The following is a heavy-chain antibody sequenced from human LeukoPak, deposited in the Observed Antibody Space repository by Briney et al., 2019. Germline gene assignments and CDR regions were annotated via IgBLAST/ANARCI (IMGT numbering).Heavy chain of an antibody. J-gene: IGHJ4*02. CDR3: ARGDSDSWYPLHY. Sequence: GASVKVSCKASGGTFSSYAISWVRQAPGQGLEWMGRIIPILGIANYAQKFQGRVTITADKSTSTAYMELSSLRSEDTAVYYCARGDSDSWYPLHYWGQGTLVTVSS. CDR1: GGTFSSYA. CDR2: IIPILGIA. D-gene: IGHD6-13*01. V-gene: IGHV1-69*04.